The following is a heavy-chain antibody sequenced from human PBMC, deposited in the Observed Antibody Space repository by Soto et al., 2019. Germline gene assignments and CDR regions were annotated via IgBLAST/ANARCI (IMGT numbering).Heavy chain of an antibody. CDR1: GYTFTSYG. D-gene: IGHD3-3*01. J-gene: IGHJ3*02. CDR2: ISAYNGNT. CDR3: ARDTKAYYDFWSGYPDAFDI. Sequence: QVQLVQSGAEVKKPGASVKVSCKASGYTFTSYGISWVRQAPGQGLEWMGWISAYNGNTNYAQKLQGRVTMTTDTATSTAYMELRSLRSDDTAVYYCARDTKAYYDFWSGYPDAFDIWGQGTMVTVSS. V-gene: IGHV1-18*04.